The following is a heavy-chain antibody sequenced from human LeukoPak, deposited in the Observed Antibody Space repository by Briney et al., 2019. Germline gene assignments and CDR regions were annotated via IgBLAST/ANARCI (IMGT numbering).Heavy chain of an antibody. CDR3: ARDGQQLVRSHRDNWFDP. D-gene: IGHD6-13*01. Sequence: GASVKVSCKASGYTFTSYYMHWVRQAPGQGLEGMGWINPNSGGTNYAQKFQGRVTMTRDTSISTAYMELNRLRSDDTAVYYCARDGQQLVRSHRDNWFDPWGQGTLVTVPS. V-gene: IGHV1-2*02. J-gene: IGHJ5*02. CDR1: GYTFTSYY. CDR2: INPNSGGT.